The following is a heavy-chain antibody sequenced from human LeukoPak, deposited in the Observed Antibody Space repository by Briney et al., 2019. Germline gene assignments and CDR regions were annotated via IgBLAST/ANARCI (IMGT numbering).Heavy chain of an antibody. D-gene: IGHD5-18*01. Sequence: PGGSLRLSCAASGFTFSSYWMSWVRQAPGKGLEWVANIKQDGSEKYYVDSVKGRFTISRDNAKNSLYLQMNSLRAEDTAVYYCARDGPPSRGYSYGVWGQGTLVTVSP. J-gene: IGHJ4*02. CDR1: GFTFSSYW. V-gene: IGHV3-7*01. CDR2: IKQDGSEK. CDR3: ARDGPPSRGYSYGV.